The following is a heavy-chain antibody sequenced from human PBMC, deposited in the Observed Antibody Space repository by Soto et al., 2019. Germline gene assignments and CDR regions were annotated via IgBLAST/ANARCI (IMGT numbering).Heavy chain of an antibody. V-gene: IGHV3-30-3*01. CDR3: ARVSALRAFDP. Sequence: QVQLVESGGGVVQPGRSLRLSCAASGFIFSSYALHWVRQAPGKGLEWVSLISYDGSNKYYADSVKGRFTISRDNSKNTLYLQMNSLRAEDTAVYSCARVSALRAFDPWGQGTLVTVSS. D-gene: IGHD2-15*01. CDR1: GFIFSSYA. CDR2: ISYDGSNK. J-gene: IGHJ5*02.